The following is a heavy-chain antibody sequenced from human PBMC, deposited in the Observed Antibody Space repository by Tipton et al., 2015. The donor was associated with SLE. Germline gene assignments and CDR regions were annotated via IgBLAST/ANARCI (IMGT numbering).Heavy chain of an antibody. J-gene: IGHJ4*02. CDR3: ARTTYDGDSFDY. D-gene: IGHD4-17*01. CDR1: GGSISSDNW. Sequence: SLRLSCVVSGGSISSDNWWSWVRQPPGKGLEWIGEIYHTGSTKYNPSLKSRVTMSVDKSRNQFSLELSSVTAADTAVYYCARTTYDGDSFDYWGQGTPVTVSS. V-gene: IGHV4-4*02. CDR2: IYHTGST.